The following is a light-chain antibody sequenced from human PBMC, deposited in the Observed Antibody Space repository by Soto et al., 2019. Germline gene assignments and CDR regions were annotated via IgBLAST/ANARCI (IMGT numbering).Light chain of an antibody. CDR2: DAS. Sequence: EKVITQSPGTLSVSPGERATLSCRASQGVSSSYLAWYQQKPGQAPRLLIYDASNRATGIPARFSGSGSGTDFTLTISSLEPEDFAVYYCQQRSNWPPTFGQGTKVDIK. CDR1: QGVSSSY. CDR3: QQRSNWPPT. J-gene: IGKJ1*01. V-gene: IGKV3D-20*02.